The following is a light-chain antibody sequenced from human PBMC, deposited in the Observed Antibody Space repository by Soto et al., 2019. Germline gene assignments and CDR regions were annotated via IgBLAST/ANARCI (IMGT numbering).Light chain of an antibody. CDR3: CSYAGSSLVV. CDR2: DVS. CDR1: RSDVGGYNY. J-gene: IGLJ3*02. V-gene: IGLV2-11*01. Sequence: QSALTQPRSVSGSPGQLVTISCTGTRSDVGGYNYVSWYQQHPGKAPKLMIYDVSKRPSGVPDRFSGSKSDNTASLTISGLQAEDEADYYCCSYAGSSLVVFGGGTKLTVL.